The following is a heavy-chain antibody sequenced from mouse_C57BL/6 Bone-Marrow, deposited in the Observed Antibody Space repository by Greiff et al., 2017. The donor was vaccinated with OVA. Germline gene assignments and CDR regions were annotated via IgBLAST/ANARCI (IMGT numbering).Heavy chain of an antibody. CDR2: IRNKANNHAT. CDR1: GFTFSDAW. D-gene: IGHD2-3*01. V-gene: IGHV6-6*01. Sequence: EVKLQESGGGLVQPGGSMKLSCAASGFTFSDAWMDWVRQSPEKGLEWVAEIRNKANNHATYYAESVKGRFTISRDDSKSSVYLQMNSLRAEDTGIYYCTRRGYSRGAMDYWGQGPSVTVSS. CDR3: TRRGYSRGAMDY. J-gene: IGHJ4*01.